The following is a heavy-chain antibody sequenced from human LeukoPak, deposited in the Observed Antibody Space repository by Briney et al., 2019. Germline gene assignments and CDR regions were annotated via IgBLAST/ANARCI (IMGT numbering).Heavy chain of an antibody. V-gene: IGHV3-7*01. CDR3: ARESGSVTSEVDFDY. D-gene: IGHD4-17*01. CDR2: IRQDGSQK. Sequence: GGSLRLSCAASGFSFSSYWMSWVRQAPGKGLEWVAPIRQDGSQKYCVDSVKGRFPIPRDNAKNSLYLQMNSLRAEDTAVYYCARESGSVTSEVDFDYWGQGTLVTVSS. J-gene: IGHJ4*02. CDR1: GFSFSSYW.